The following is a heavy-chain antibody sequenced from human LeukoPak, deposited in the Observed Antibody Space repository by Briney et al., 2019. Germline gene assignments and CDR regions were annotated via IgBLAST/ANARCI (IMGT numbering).Heavy chain of an antibody. D-gene: IGHD3-9*01. Sequence: GGSLRLSCAASGFTFDDYAMQWVRLSPGKGLEWVSRIDWNSRSTVYADSVRGRFTISRDNAKNSLYLQMNSLRPEDTALYYCARDRRTLTGYNAQDYWGQGTLVTVSS. J-gene: IGHJ4*02. CDR3: ARDRRTLTGYNAQDY. CDR2: IDWNSRST. V-gene: IGHV3-9*01. CDR1: GFTFDDYA.